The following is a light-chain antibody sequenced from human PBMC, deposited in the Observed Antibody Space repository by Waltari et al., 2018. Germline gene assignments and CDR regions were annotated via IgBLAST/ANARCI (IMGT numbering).Light chain of an antibody. J-gene: IGLJ2*01. V-gene: IGLV3-21*04. Sequence: SYVLTQQPSVSVSPGKTARITCGGPNLGTRTVHWYQQKPGQAPGLVIRYDSTRHSGIPGRFSAADSENAATLTISRVEAGDEAVYCCQVWHTTSGPYLVVGGGTKLTVL. CDR2: YDS. CDR3: QVWHTTSGPYLV. CDR1: NLGTRT.